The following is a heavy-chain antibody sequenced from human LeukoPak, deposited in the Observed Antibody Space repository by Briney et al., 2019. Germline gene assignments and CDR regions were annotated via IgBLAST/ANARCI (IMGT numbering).Heavy chain of an antibody. D-gene: IGHD3-9*01. Sequence: SETLSLTCAVYGGSFSNYYWGWIRQPPGKGLEWIGSIYYSGSTYYNPSLKSRVTISVDTSKNQFSLKLSSVTAADTAVYYCASFDWLLLGLDYWGQGTLVTVSS. V-gene: IGHV4-39*07. CDR3: ASFDWLLLGLDY. CDR2: IYYSGST. J-gene: IGHJ4*02. CDR1: GGSFSNYY.